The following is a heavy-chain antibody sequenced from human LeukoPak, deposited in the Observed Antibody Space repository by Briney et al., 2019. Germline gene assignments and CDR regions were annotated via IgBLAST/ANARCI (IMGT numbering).Heavy chain of an antibody. Sequence: PAGGSLRLSCAASGFTFSSYWMSWVRQAPGKGLEWVANIKQDGSEKYYVDSVKGRFTISRDNAKNSLYLQMNSLSAEDTAIYYCAKFTREYCSSTSCPNWFDPWGQGTLVTVSS. V-gene: IGHV3-7*05. D-gene: IGHD2-2*01. CDR1: GFTFSSYW. CDR2: IKQDGSEK. CDR3: AKFTREYCSSTSCPNWFDP. J-gene: IGHJ5*02.